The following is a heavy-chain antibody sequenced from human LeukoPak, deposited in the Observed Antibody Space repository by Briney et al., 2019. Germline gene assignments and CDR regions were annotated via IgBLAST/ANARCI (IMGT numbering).Heavy chain of an antibody. Sequence: PSETLSLTCTVSGGSISSYYWSWIRQPAGKGLEWIGRIYTSGSTNYNPSLKSRVTMSVDTSKNQFSLKLSSVTAADTAVYYCARDKVQLEPGAAFDTWGQGTMVTVSS. CDR3: ARDKVQLEPGAAFDT. D-gene: IGHD1-1*01. J-gene: IGHJ3*02. V-gene: IGHV4-4*07. CDR1: GGSISSYY. CDR2: IYTSGST.